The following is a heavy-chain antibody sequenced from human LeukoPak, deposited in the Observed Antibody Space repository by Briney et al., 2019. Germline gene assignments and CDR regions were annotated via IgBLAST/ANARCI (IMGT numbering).Heavy chain of an antibody. CDR1: GFTFSSYW. D-gene: IGHD2-2*03. J-gene: IGHJ4*02. V-gene: IGHV3-74*01. CDR2: INSDGSST. Sequence: PGGSLRLSCAASGFTFSSYWMHWARQAPGKGLVWVSRINSDGSSTKYADSVKGRFTISRDNAKNTLYVQMNNLRAEDTALYYCARVDPKAPGDYSWGRGTLVTVSS. CDR3: ARVDPKAPGDYS.